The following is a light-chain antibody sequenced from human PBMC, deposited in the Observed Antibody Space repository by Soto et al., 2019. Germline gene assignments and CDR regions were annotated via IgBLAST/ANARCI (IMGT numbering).Light chain of an antibody. CDR3: QQRSNWPPFT. Sequence: DIVMTQAPATLSVSPGERVTLSCRAGQGVTTNFAWYQQKSGQSPRLLIYDVSSRATGVPSRFSGSGSGTDFTLTISSLEPEDFAVYYCQQRSNWPPFTFGPGTKVDI. CDR2: DVS. CDR1: QGVTTN. V-gene: IGKV3-11*01. J-gene: IGKJ3*01.